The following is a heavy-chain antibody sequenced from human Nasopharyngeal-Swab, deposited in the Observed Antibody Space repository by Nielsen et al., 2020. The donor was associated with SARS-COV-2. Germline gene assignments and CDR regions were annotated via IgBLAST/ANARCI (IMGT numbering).Heavy chain of an antibody. D-gene: IGHD2-8*01. J-gene: IGHJ6*03. Sequence: WIRQPPGKGLEWVSSISSSSSYIYYADSVKGRLTISRDNAKNSLYLQMNSLRAEDTAVYYCARDGNGYCTNGVCYTSYYYYYYMDVWGKGTTVTVSS. CDR3: ARDGNGYCTNGVCYTSYYYYYYMDV. V-gene: IGHV3-21*01. CDR2: ISSSSSYI.